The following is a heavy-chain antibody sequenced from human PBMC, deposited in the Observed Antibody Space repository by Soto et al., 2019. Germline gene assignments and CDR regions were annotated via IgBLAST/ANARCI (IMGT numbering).Heavy chain of an antibody. D-gene: IGHD6-19*01. V-gene: IGHV4-34*01. Sequence: SETLSLTCAVYGGSFSGYYWSWIRQPPGKGLEWIGEINHSGSTNYNPSLKSQVTISVDTSKNQFSLKLSSVTAADTAVYYCAATIAVAGTGAYLDYWGQGTLVTVSS. J-gene: IGHJ4*02. CDR1: GGSFSGYY. CDR2: INHSGST. CDR3: AATIAVAGTGAYLDY.